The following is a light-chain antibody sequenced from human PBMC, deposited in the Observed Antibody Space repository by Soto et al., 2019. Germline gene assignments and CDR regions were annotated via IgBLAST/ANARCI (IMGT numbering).Light chain of an antibody. J-gene: IGKJ4*01. CDR3: QQYDSLPLT. CDR2: ATS. V-gene: IGKV1D-8*01. CDR1: QAVGAY. Sequence: VIWMTQSPSLVSASTGDRVTISCRMSQAVGAYLAWYQQKPGKAPKLLIYATSTLQSGVPSRFSGSGSGTDSTLTISNLQSEDFATYYYQQYDSLPLTFGGGTRVEIK.